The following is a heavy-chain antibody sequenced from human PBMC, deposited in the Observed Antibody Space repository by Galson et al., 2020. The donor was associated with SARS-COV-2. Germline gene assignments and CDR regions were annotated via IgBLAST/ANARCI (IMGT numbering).Heavy chain of an antibody. CDR2: ISYDGSNK. J-gene: IGHJ4*02. CDR3: AKGITLHIVVVTAMDPSPTYYFDY. CDR1: GFTFSSYG. V-gene: IGHV3-30*18. Sequence: GESLKISCAASGFTFSSYGMHWVRQAPGKGLEWVAVISYDGSNKYYADSVKGRFTISRDNSKNTLYLQMNSLRAEDTAVYYCAKGITLHIVVVTAMDPSPTYYFDYWGQGTLVTVSS. D-gene: IGHD2-21*02.